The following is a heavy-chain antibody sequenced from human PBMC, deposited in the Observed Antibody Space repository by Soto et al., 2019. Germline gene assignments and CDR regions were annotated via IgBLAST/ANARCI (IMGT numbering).Heavy chain of an antibody. Sequence: PGGSLRLSCAASGFTFSSYSMNWVRQAPGKGLEWVSSISSSSSYIYYADSVKGRFTISRDNAKNSLYLQMNSLRAEDTAVYYCARDEKVVVAATDYYYYMDVWGKGTTVTVSS. CDR2: ISSSSSYI. V-gene: IGHV3-21*01. CDR1: GFTFSSYS. J-gene: IGHJ6*03. CDR3: ARDEKVVVAATDYYYYMDV. D-gene: IGHD2-15*01.